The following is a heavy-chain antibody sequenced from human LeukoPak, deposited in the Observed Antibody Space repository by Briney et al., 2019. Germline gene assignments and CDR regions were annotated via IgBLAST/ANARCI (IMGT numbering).Heavy chain of an antibody. D-gene: IGHD3-22*01. CDR2: IYHSGST. J-gene: IGHJ4*02. V-gene: IGHV4-30-2*01. CDR1: GGSISSGGYS. Sequence: SETLSLTCAVSGGSISSGGYSWSWTRQPPGKGLEWIGYIYHSGSTYYNPSLKSRLTISVDRSNNQFSLKLSSVTAADTAVYYCARGPYDNSGYSYFDYWGQGTLVTVSS. CDR3: ARGPYDNSGYSYFDY.